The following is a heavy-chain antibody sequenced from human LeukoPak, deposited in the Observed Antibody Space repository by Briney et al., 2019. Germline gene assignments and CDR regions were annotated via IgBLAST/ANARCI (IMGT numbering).Heavy chain of an antibody. CDR3: ARVQKRRGSNPLGY. Sequence: GSLRLSCAASGFTFDDYAMHWVRQAPGKGLEWVSGINWNGGSTGYADSVKGRFTISRDNAKNSLYLQMNSLRAEDTALYYCARVQKRRGSNPLGYWGQGTLVTVSS. CDR2: INWNGGST. CDR1: GFTFDDYA. D-gene: IGHD4-11*01. V-gene: IGHV3-20*04. J-gene: IGHJ4*02.